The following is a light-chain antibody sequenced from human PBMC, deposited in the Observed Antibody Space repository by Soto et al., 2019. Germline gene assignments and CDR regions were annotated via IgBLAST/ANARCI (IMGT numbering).Light chain of an antibody. Sequence: QSALTQPRSVSGSPGQSVTISCTGTSNVVGGYNYVSWYQQHPGKDPKLLISDVNKRPSGVPDRFSGSKSGNTASLIISGLQAEDEADYYCCSYAGSSTWVFGGGTKVTVL. CDR2: DVN. J-gene: IGLJ3*02. CDR3: CSYAGSSTWV. CDR1: SNVVGGYNY. V-gene: IGLV2-11*01.